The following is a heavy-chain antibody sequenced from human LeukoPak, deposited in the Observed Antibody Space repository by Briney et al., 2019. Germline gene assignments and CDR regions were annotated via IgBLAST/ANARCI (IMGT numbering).Heavy chain of an antibody. V-gene: IGHV1-58*02. CDR2: IVVGSGNT. J-gene: IGHJ4*02. CDR3: AAGVLRFLEWLPLHFDY. Sequence: SVKVSCKASGFTFTSSAMQWVRQARGQRLEWIGWIVVGSGNTNYAQKFRERVTITRDMSTSTAYMELSSLRSEDTAVYYCAAGVLRFLEWLPLHFDYWGQGTLVTVSS. CDR1: GFTFTSSA. D-gene: IGHD3-3*01.